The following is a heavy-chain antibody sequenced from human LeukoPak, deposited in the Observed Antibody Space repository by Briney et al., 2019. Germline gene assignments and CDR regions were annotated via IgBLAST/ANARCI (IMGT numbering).Heavy chain of an antibody. CDR2: IIPILGIA. CDR1: GGTFSSYA. CDR3: ARASSYYDILTGYYTASEYFQH. D-gene: IGHD3-9*01. V-gene: IGHV1-69*04. J-gene: IGHJ1*01. Sequence: GSSVKVSCKASGGTFSSYAISWVRQAPGQGLERMGRIIPILGIANYAQKFQGRVTITADKSTSTAYMELSSLRSEDTAVYYCARASSYYDILTGYYTASEYFQHWGQGTLVTVSS.